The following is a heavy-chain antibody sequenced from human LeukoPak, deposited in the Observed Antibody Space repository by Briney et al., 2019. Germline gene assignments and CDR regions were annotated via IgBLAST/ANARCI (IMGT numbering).Heavy chain of an antibody. CDR1: GGSISSSSYY. J-gene: IGHJ3*02. D-gene: IGHD5-24*01. CDR3: ARVVEMATMDAFDI. CDR2: IYYSGST. V-gene: IGHV4-39*07. Sequence: SETLSLTCTVSGGSISSSSYYWGWIRQPPGKGLEWIGSIYYSGSTYYNPSLKSRVTISVDTSKNQFSLKLSSVTAADTAVYYCARVVEMATMDAFDIWGQGTMVTVSS.